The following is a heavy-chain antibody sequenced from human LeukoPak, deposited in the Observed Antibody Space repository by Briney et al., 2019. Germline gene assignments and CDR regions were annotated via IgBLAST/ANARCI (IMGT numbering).Heavy chain of an antibody. J-gene: IGHJ4*02. CDR2: IRYDGSNK. CDR3: AKDSWVKGCSGGSCYSPKYYFDY. CDR1: GFTFSSYG. V-gene: IGHV3-30*02. Sequence: HAGGSLRLSCAASGFTFSSYGMHWVRQAPGKGLEWVAFIRYDGSNKYYADSVKGRFTISRDNSKNTLYLQMNSLRAEDTAVYYCAKDSWVKGCSGGSCYSPKYYFDYWGQGTLVTVSS. D-gene: IGHD2-15*01.